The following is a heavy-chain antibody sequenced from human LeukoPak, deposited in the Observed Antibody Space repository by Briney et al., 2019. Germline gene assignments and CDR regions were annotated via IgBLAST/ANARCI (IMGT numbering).Heavy chain of an antibody. Sequence: GASVKVSCKASGYTFTSYDINWVRQATGQGLEWMGWMNTNSGNTGYAQKFQGRVTMTRNTSISTAYMELSSLRSEDTAVYYCARRTGWFGELYHYYYMDVWGKGTTVTVSS. J-gene: IGHJ6*03. CDR1: GYTFTSYD. D-gene: IGHD3-10*01. CDR3: ARRTGWFGELYHYYYMDV. CDR2: MNTNSGNT. V-gene: IGHV1-8*01.